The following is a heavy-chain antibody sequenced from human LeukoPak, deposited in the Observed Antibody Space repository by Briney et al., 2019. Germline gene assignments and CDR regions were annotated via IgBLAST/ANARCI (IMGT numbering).Heavy chain of an antibody. CDR2: INPNSGGT. V-gene: IGHV1-2*02. D-gene: IGHD2-8*01. CDR1: GYTFTGYY. Sequence: ASVKVSCKASGYTFTGYYMHWVRQAPGQGLEWMGWINPNSGGTNYAQKFQGRVTMTRDTSISTAYMELSRLRSDDTAVYYCASRYCTNGVCYDAFDIWGQGTMVTVSS. J-gene: IGHJ3*02. CDR3: ASRYCTNGVCYDAFDI.